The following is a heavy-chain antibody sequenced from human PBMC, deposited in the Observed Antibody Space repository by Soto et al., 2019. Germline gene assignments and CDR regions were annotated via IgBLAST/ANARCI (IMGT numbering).Heavy chain of an antibody. V-gene: IGHV4-31*03. CDR2: IYYSGST. CDR3: ARAPDIVLMVYAPVNEYYFDY. Sequence: SETLSLTCTVSGGSISSGGYCWSWIRQHPGKGLEWIGYIYYSGSTYYNPSLKSRVTISVDTSKNQFSRKLSSVTAADTAVYYCARAPDIVLMVYAPVNEYYFDYWGQGTLVTVSS. CDR1: GGSISSGGYC. J-gene: IGHJ4*02. D-gene: IGHD2-8*01.